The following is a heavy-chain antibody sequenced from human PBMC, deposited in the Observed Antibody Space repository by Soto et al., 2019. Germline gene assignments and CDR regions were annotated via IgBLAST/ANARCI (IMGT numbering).Heavy chain of an antibody. CDR3: VKDRGVDLLFDY. Sequence: EVQLLESGGDLVQPGGSLRLSCAASGFRFSNYAMTWVRQAPGKGLEWVSAITGGGTSHYADSVKGRFIISRDNSMNALFLQLNGLRADDTAVYYCVKDRGVDLLFDYWGQGTLVTVSS. CDR2: ITGGGTS. V-gene: IGHV3-23*01. J-gene: IGHJ4*02. D-gene: IGHD1-26*01. CDR1: GFRFSNYA.